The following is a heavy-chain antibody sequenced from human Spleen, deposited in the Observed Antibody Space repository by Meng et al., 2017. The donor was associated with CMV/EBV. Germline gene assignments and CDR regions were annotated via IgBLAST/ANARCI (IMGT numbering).Heavy chain of an antibody. CDR1: GGTFSSYA. J-gene: IGHJ6*02. D-gene: IGHD3-3*01. Sequence: SVKVSCKASGGTFSSYAISWVRQAPGQGLEWMGGIIPIFGTANYAQKFQGRVTITTDESTSTAYMELSSLRSEDTAVYYCAGATYYDFWSAPGGMDVWGQGTTVTVS. CDR3: AGATYYDFWSAPGGMDV. V-gene: IGHV1-69*05. CDR2: IIPIFGTA.